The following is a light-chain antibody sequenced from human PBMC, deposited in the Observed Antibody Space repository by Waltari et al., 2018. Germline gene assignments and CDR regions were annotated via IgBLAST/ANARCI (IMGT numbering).Light chain of an antibody. CDR2: GND. Sequence: QSVLTQPPSVSGAPGQRVTISCTGTPSTTGPNYDVHWYQQLPGTAPRLLIYGNDKRPSGVPDRFSASRSGNSASLAITGLQAEDEADYYCHSHDSSLSAVFGTGTKLTVL. V-gene: IGLV1-40*01. CDR3: HSHDSSLSAV. CDR1: PSTTGPNYD. J-gene: IGLJ1*01.